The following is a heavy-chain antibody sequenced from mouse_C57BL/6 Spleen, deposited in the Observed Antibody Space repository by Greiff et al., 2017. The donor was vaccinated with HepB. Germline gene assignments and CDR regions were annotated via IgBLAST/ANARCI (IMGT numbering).Heavy chain of an antibody. V-gene: IGHV5-4*01. CDR1: GFTFSSYA. CDR3: ARNGNSFAY. Sequence: EVQWVESGGGLVKPGGSLKLSCAASGFTFSSYAMSWVRQTPEKRLEWVATISDGGSYTYYPDNVKGRFTISRDNAKNNLYLQMSHLKSEDTAMYYCARNGNSFAYWGQGTLVTVSA. CDR2: ISDGGSYT. J-gene: IGHJ3*01. D-gene: IGHD2-1*01.